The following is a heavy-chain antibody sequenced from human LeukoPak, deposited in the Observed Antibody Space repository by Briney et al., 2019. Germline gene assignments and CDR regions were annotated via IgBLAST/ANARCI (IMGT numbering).Heavy chain of an antibody. CDR3: ARDRNVDYFDY. J-gene: IGHJ4*02. CDR1: GFSFGFNTHG. Sequence: GGSLRLSCVASGFSFGFNTHGMQWVRQTPGKGLEWVAVIWYDGSDKYYADSVKGRFTISRDNSKNTLYLQMNSLRAEDTAVYYCARDRNVDYFDYWGQGTLVTVAS. CDR2: IWYDGSDK. D-gene: IGHD1-1*01. V-gene: IGHV3-33*01.